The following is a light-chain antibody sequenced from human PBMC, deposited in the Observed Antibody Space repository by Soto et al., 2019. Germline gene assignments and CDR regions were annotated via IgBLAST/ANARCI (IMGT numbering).Light chain of an antibody. J-gene: IGLJ2*01. CDR1: SSNIGSNT. CDR3: AAWDDSLNGHVV. CDR2: DNN. Sequence: SVLTQPPSASGTTGQRVTISCSGGSSNIGSNTVNWYQQLPGTAPKLLTYDNNQRPSGVPDRFSGSKSGTSASLAISGLQSEDEADYYCAAWDDSLNGHVVFGGGTKLTVL. V-gene: IGLV1-44*01.